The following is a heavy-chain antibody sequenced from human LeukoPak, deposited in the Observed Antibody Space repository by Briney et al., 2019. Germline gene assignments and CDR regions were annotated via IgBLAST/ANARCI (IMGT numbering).Heavy chain of an antibody. CDR2: ITSSSTNI. D-gene: IGHD5-18*01. CDR3: AYSYGPYYYDY. Sequence: PGGSLRLSCASSLFSFSRYRMNWVRQAPGKGLEWVSYITSSSTNIYYADSVKGRFTSSRDNAKNSLYLQMNSLRAEDTAVYYCAYSYGPYYYDYWGQGTLVTVSS. CDR1: LFSFSRYR. J-gene: IGHJ4*02. V-gene: IGHV3-48*01.